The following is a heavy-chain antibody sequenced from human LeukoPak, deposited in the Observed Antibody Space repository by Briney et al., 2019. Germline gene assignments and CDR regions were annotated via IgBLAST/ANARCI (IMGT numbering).Heavy chain of an antibody. CDR3: AKLGARGYSYGSDY. CDR2: IRYDGSNK. D-gene: IGHD5-18*01. V-gene: IGHV3-30*02. Sequence: GGSLRLSCAASGFTFSTYGMHWVRQAPGKGLEWVAFIRYDGSNKYYADSVKGRFTISRDNSKNTLYLQMNSLRAEDTAAYYCAKLGARGYSYGSDYWGQGTLVTVSS. CDR1: GFTFSTYG. J-gene: IGHJ4*02.